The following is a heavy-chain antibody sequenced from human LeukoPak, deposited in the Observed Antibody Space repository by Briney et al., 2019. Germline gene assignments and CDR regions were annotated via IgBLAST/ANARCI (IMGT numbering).Heavy chain of an antibody. V-gene: IGHV1-18*01. D-gene: IGHD3-22*01. Sequence: ASVKVSCKASGYTFTSYGISWVRQAPGQGLEWMGWISAYNGNTNYAQKLQGRVTMTRDTSTSTVYMELSSLRSEDTAVYYCARAFSPWLLDYWGQGALVTVSS. J-gene: IGHJ4*02. CDR2: ISAYNGNT. CDR1: GYTFTSYG. CDR3: ARAFSPWLLDY.